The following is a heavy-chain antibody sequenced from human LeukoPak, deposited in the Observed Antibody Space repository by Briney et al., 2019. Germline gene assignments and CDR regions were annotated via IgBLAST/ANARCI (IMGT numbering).Heavy chain of an antibody. CDR1: GFTFSSYW. Sequence: GGSLRLSCAVSGFTFSSYWMSRVRQAPGKGLEWVANIKEDGSQKNYVDSVKGRFTISRDDAKNSLSLQMNSLRADDTAVYYCAREDTYSSDTWYGPDYWGQGTLVTVSS. J-gene: IGHJ4*02. V-gene: IGHV3-7*01. D-gene: IGHD4-11*01. CDR3: AREDTYSSDTWYGPDY. CDR2: IKEDGSQK.